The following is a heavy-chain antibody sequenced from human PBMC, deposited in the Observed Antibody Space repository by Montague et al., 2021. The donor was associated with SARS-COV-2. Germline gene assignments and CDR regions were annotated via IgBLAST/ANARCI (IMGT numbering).Heavy chain of an antibody. V-gene: IGHV4-59*08. CDR2: ISNSGST. Sequence: SETLSLTCTVSGGSISSFYWSWFRQPPGKGLERIGFISNSGSTNYNPSLTSRVTMSVATAKNQFSLKVNPVTAAATAVYYCARHYSATLPAVYWGQGTLVTVS. CDR1: GGSISSFY. D-gene: IGHD2-15*01. CDR3: ARHYSATLPAVY. J-gene: IGHJ4*02.